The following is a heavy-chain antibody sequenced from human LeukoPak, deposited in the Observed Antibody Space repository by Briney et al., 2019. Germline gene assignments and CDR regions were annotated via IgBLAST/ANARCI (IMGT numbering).Heavy chain of an antibody. CDR2: IIPILGIA. Sequence: SVKVSCKASGGAFSSYTISWVRQAPGQGLEWMGRIIPILGIANYAQKFQGRVTITADKSTSTAYMELSSLRSEDTAVYYCARDPLRSGWFGVPDYWGQGTLVTVSS. CDR3: ARDPLRSGWFGVPDY. J-gene: IGHJ4*02. D-gene: IGHD6-19*01. V-gene: IGHV1-69*04. CDR1: GGAFSSYT.